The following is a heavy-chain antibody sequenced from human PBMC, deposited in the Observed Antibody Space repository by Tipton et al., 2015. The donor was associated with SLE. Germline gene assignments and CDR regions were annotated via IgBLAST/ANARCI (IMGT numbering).Heavy chain of an antibody. CDR3: ATVRLQRDGWYPWDF. D-gene: IGHD6-19*01. CDR2: IYYDGTA. CDR1: GASVRSTSYH. J-gene: IGHJ4*02. V-gene: IGHV4-39*07. Sequence: TLSLTCFVSGASVRSTSYHWGWIRQPPGKGLEWIGNIYYDGTAYSTPSLEGRVSISVDTSKNQVSLRLASVTAADTAVYYCATVRLQRDGWYPWDFWGQGTLVTV.